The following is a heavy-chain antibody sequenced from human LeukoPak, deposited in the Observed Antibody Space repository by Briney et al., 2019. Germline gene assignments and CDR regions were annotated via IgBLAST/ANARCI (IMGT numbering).Heavy chain of an antibody. CDR2: INHSGST. D-gene: IGHD6-6*01. J-gene: IGHJ6*03. Sequence: SETLSLTCAVYGGSFSGYYWSWIRQPPGKGLEWIGEINHSGSTNYNPSLKSRVTISVDTSKNQFSLKLSSVTAADTAVYYCARGPESSSIYYYYYYMDVWGKGTTVTVSS. CDR3: ARGPESSSIYYYYYYMDV. CDR1: GGSFSGYY. V-gene: IGHV4-34*01.